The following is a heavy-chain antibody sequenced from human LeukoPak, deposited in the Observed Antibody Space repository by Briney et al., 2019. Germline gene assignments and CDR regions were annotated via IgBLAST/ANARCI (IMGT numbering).Heavy chain of an antibody. CDR3: ARLMRLLLGYFDY. D-gene: IGHD2-21*02. J-gene: IGHJ4*02. CDR2: IWYDGSNK. V-gene: IGHV3-33*01. CDR1: GFTFSSYG. Sequence: PGGSLRLSCAASGFTFSSYGMHWVRQAPGKGLEWVAVIWYDGSNKYYADSVKGRFTISRDNSKNTLYLQMNSLRAEDTAVYYCARLMRLLLGYFDYWGQGTLVTVSS.